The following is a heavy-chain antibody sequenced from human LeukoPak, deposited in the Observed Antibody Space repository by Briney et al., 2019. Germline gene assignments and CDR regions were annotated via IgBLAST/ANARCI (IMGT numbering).Heavy chain of an antibody. J-gene: IGHJ4*02. Sequence: GGSLRLSCAASGFTFSAYEMNWVRQAPGKGLEWVSSISSSSSYIYYADSVKGRFTISRDNAKNSLYLQMNSLRAEDTAVYYCARLYSSGWFNFDYWGQGTLVTVSS. CDR1: GFTFSAYE. D-gene: IGHD6-19*01. CDR2: ISSSSSYI. V-gene: IGHV3-21*01. CDR3: ARLYSSGWFNFDY.